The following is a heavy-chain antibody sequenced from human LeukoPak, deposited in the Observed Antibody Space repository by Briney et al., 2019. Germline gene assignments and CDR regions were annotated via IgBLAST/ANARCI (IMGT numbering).Heavy chain of an antibody. CDR1: GGSISSYY. V-gene: IGHV4-59*08. CDR2: IYYSGST. J-gene: IGHJ6*03. Sequence: PSETLSLTCTVSGGSISSYYWSWIRQPPGKGLEWIGCIYYSGSTNYNPSLKSRVTISVDTSKNQFSLKLSSVTAADTAVYYCGGQPNYYYYMDVWGKGTTVTISS. CDR3: GGQPNYYYYMDV.